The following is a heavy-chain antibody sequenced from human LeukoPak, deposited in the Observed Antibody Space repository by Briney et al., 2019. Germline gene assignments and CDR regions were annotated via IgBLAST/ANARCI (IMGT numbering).Heavy chain of an antibody. CDR1: GFTFSSYD. CDR3: ARVHGDYGMDV. Sequence: GGSLRLSCAASGFTFSSYDMHWVRQATGKGLEWVSAIGTAGDTYYPGSEKGRFTISRENAKNSLYLQMNSLRAGDTAVYYCARVHGDYGMDVWGQGTTVTVSS. V-gene: IGHV3-13*01. D-gene: IGHD4-17*01. CDR2: IGTAGDT. J-gene: IGHJ6*02.